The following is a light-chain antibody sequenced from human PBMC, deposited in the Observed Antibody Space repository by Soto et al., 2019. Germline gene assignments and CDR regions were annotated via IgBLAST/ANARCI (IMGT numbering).Light chain of an antibody. V-gene: IGKV3-15*01. CDR3: QQYNNWWT. CDR2: SAS. CDR1: QSVRSN. J-gene: IGKJ1*01. Sequence: EIVLTQSPATLSLSPGERATLSCRASQSVRSNLAWYQQKPGQAPRLLIYSASTRATGIPARFGGSGSGTEFTLTISSLQSEDFAVYYCQQYNNWWTFGQGTIVDIK.